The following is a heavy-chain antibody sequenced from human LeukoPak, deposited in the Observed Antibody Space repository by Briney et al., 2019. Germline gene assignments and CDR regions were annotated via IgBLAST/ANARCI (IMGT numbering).Heavy chain of an antibody. V-gene: IGHV3-53*01. CDR2: IYSGGNT. J-gene: IGHJ4*02. CDR1: GFTVSSNH. CDR3: AKVKGVARSSGYYFDY. D-gene: IGHD6-6*01. Sequence: GSLRLSCAASGFTVSSNHMSWVRQAPGKGLEWVSVIYSGGNTYYADSVKGRFTISRDNSKNTLYLQMNSLRAEDTAVYYCAKVKGVARSSGYYFDYWGQGTLVTVSS.